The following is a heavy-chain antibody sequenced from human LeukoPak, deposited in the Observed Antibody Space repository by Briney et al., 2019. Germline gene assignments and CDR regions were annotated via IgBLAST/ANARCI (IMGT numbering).Heavy chain of an antibody. J-gene: IGHJ4*02. CDR3: ARDSKNPGDY. CDR1: GYSIRSDYY. CDR2: IHHSGST. Sequence: SETLSLTCTVSGYSIRSDYYWGWIRPSAGKGLEWIGSIHHSGSTFYNPSLKSRVTISVDTSKNQFSLDLSFVTAADTAVYFCARDSKNPGDYWGQGTLVTVSS. V-gene: IGHV4-38-2*02.